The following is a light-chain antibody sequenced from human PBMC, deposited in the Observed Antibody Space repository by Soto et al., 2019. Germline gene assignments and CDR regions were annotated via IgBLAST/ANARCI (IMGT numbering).Light chain of an antibody. CDR3: HVWDFSSDHVV. J-gene: IGLJ3*02. Sequence: SYELTQPPSVSVAPGQTASITCGGNNIGGKSVHWYQQKPGQAPVVVVYDDSVRPSGIPDRFSGSNSGNTATLTINGVEAGDEADYYCHVWDFSSDHVVFGGGTQLTVL. V-gene: IGLV3-21*02. CDR2: DDS. CDR1: NIGGKS.